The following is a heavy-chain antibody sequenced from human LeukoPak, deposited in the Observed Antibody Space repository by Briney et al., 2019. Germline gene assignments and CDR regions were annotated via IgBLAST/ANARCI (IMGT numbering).Heavy chain of an antibody. CDR1: GGSIRSSSYY. J-gene: IGHJ4*02. CDR2: IYYSGST. Sequence: SETLSLTCTVSGGSIRSSSYYWGWIRQPPGKGLEWIGSIYYSGSTYYNPSLKSRVTISVDTSKNQFSLKLSSVTAADTAVYYCASRRGHYYDSSGLFHWGQGTLVTVSS. CDR3: ASRRGHYYDSSGLFH. V-gene: IGHV4-39*07. D-gene: IGHD3-22*01.